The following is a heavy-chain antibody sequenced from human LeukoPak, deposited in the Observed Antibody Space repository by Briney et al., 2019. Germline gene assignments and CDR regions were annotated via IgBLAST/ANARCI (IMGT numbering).Heavy chain of an antibody. CDR2: IWYDGSNK. CDR3: ARDPGVRWLVGFDY. V-gene: IGHV3-33*01. J-gene: IGHJ4*02. Sequence: GGSLRLSCAASGFTFSSYGMHWVRQAPGKGLEWVAVIWYDGSNKYYADSVKGRFTISRDNSKSTLCLQMDSLRAEDTAVYYCARDPGVRWLVGFDYWGQGTLVTVSS. CDR1: GFTFSSYG. D-gene: IGHD6-19*01.